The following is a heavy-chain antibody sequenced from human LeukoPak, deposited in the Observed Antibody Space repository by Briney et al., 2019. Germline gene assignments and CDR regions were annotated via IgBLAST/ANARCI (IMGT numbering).Heavy chain of an antibody. CDR2: IKEDGSAK. J-gene: IGHJ5*02. V-gene: IGHV3-7*01. Sequence: GGSLRLSCAASGFTFSTSWMTWVRQAPGKGLEWVANIKEDGSAKNYVDFVKGRFTISRDNAKNALYLQMNSLRVEDTAVYYCARDRAYNSFDLWGQGTLVIVSS. CDR1: GFTFSTSW. D-gene: IGHD1-14*01. CDR3: ARDRAYNSFDL.